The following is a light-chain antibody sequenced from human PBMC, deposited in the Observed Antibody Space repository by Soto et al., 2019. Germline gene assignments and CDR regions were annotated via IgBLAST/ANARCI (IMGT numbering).Light chain of an antibody. V-gene: IGLV2-14*01. Sequence: VLTQPASVSGSPGQSITISCTGTSSDVGGYNYVSWHQLHPGKAPKLMVYEVSNRPSGVSNRFSGSKSGNTASLTISGLQAEDEADYYCSSYTSSSTYVFGTGTKVTVL. CDR1: SSDVGGYNY. CDR2: EVS. J-gene: IGLJ1*01. CDR3: SSYTSSSTYV.